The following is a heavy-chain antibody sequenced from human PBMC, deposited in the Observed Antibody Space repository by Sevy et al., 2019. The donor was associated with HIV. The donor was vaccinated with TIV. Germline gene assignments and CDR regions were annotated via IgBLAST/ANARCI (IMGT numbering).Heavy chain of an antibody. CDR3: AKDHRKVKLLWFGELSWNFDY. Sequence: GGSLRLSCAASGFTFSSYAMSWVRQAPGKGLEWVSAIIGSGGSTYYADSVKGRFTISRDNSKNTLYLQMNSLRAEDTAVYYCAKDHRKVKLLWFGELSWNFDYWGQGTLVTVSS. CDR1: GFTFSSYA. V-gene: IGHV3-23*01. CDR2: IIGSGGST. J-gene: IGHJ4*01. D-gene: IGHD3-10*01.